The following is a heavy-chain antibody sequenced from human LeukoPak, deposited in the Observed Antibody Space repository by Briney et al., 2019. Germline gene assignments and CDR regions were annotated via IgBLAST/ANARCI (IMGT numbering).Heavy chain of an antibody. V-gene: IGHV3-23*01. CDR3: AKGGHDFNPFYW. J-gene: IGHJ4*02. Sequence: GGSLRLSCAAPGFTFSTYAMGWVRQAPGKGLEWVSSIKGGGGDPFYADSVKGRFTISRDNSKNTLFLQPDSLRAEDSAVYYCAKGGHDFNPFYWWGQGTLVTVSS. CDR2: IKGGGGDP. D-gene: IGHD2-21*02. CDR1: GFTFSTYA.